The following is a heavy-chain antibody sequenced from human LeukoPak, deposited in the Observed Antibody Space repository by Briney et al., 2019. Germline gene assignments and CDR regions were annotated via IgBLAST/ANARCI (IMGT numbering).Heavy chain of an antibody. CDR3: ARAGSITMVRGVIDY. CDR2: ISGRGAGT. J-gene: IGHJ4*02. V-gene: IGHV3-23*01. D-gene: IGHD3-10*01. CDR1: GFTFSIYA. Sequence: GGSLRLSCAASGFTFSIYAMSWVRQAPGKGLEWVSVISGRGAGTYYAVSVKGRFTISRDNSKNTLYLQMNSLRAEDTAVYYCARAGSITMVRGVIDYWGQGTLVTVSS.